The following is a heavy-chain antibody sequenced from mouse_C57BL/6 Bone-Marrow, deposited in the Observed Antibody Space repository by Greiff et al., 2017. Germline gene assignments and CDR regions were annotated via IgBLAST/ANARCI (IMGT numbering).Heavy chain of an antibody. V-gene: IGHV1-64*01. Sequence: VQLQQPGAELVKPGASVKLSCKASGYTFTSYWMHWVKQRPGQGLEWIGMIHPNSGSTNYNEKVKSKATLTVDKSASTAYMQLSSLKSEDSAVYYCARRAIVTTRYYAMDYWGQGTSVTVSS. J-gene: IGHJ4*01. CDR2: IHPNSGST. CDR1: GYTFTSYW. CDR3: ARRAIVTTRYYAMDY. D-gene: IGHD2-5*01.